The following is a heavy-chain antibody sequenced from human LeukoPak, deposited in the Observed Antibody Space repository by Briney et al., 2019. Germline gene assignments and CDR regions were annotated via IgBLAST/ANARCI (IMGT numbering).Heavy chain of an antibody. V-gene: IGHV3-23*01. Sequence: GGSLRLSCAASDFTFSDYAMSWVRHAPGKGLEWVSGISGGGGSPFYSDSVKGRFIISRDNSQNTVYLQMNSLRAEDTALYYCAKGKTHYYGPGDSWGQGTLVTVSS. CDR2: ISGGGGSP. D-gene: IGHD3-10*01. CDR1: DFTFSDYA. J-gene: IGHJ4*02. CDR3: AKGKTHYYGPGDS.